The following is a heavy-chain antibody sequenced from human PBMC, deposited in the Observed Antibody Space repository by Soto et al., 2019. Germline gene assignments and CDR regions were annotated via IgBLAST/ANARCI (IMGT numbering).Heavy chain of an antibody. Sequence: GASVKVSCKASGFTFTSSAMQWVRQARGQRLEWIGWIVVGSGNTNYAQKFQERVTITRDMSTSTVYMELSSLRSEDTAVYYCARDPHSYCGGDCYPYWGQGTLVTVSS. V-gene: IGHV1-58*02. D-gene: IGHD2-21*02. CDR1: GFTFTSSA. CDR2: IVVGSGNT. J-gene: IGHJ4*02. CDR3: ARDPHSYCGGDCYPY.